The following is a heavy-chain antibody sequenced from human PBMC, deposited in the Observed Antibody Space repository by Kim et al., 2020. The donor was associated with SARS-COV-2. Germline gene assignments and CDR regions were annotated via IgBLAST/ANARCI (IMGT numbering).Heavy chain of an antibody. CDR2: ISSSGSTI. Sequence: GGSLRLSCAASGFTFSSYEMNWVRQAPGKGLEWVSYISSSGSTIYYADSVKGRFTISRDNAKNSLYLQMNSLRAEDTAVYYCARVGVWGYFDLWGRGTLVTVSS. D-gene: IGHD2-8*02. V-gene: IGHV3-48*03. J-gene: IGHJ2*01. CDR1: GFTFSSYE. CDR3: ARVGVWGYFDL.